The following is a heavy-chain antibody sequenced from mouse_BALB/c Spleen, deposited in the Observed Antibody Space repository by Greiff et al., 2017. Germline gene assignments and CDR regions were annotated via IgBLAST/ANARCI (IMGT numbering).Heavy chain of an antibody. J-gene: IGHJ1*01. D-gene: IGHD2-3*01. Sequence: VQLKESGPSLVKPSQTLSLTCSVTGDSITSGYWNWIRKFPGNKLEYMGYISYSGSTYYNPSLKSRISITRDTSKNQYYLQLNSVTTEDTATYYCARYRDGYYWYFDVWGAGTTVTVSS. V-gene: IGHV3-8*02. CDR1: GDSITSGY. CDR2: ISYSGST. CDR3: ARYRDGYYWYFDV.